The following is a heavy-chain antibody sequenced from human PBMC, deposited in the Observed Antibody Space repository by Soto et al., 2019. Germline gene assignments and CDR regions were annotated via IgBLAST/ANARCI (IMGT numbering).Heavy chain of an antibody. D-gene: IGHD2-2*01. J-gene: IGHJ5*02. Sequence: SGPTLVNHTETVTLTCTVPGLSLSNARLGVSWIRHPPGKALEWGGRIFSNDDKSYSTSLYRRLTISKDTAKSQVVLTKTNLDPVDSGTYYCALIKDCSRTDCFLASFAPWGQGTLDTV. CDR2: IFSNDDK. CDR3: ALIKDCSRTDCFLASFAP. CDR1: GLSLSNARLG. V-gene: IGHV2-26*01.